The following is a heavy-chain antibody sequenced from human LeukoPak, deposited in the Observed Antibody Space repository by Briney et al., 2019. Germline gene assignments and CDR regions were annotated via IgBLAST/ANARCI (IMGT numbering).Heavy chain of an antibody. J-gene: IGHJ4*02. D-gene: IGHD3-9*01. Sequence: GASVKVSCKASGYTFTGYYMHWVRQAPGQGLEWMGRINPNSGGTNYAQKFQGRVTVTRDTSISTAYMELSRLRSDDTAVYYCARHYFTHWLLSSASEYYFDYWGQGTLVTVSS. CDR2: INPNSGGT. CDR1: GYTFTGYY. CDR3: ARHYFTHWLLSSASEYYFDY. V-gene: IGHV1-2*06.